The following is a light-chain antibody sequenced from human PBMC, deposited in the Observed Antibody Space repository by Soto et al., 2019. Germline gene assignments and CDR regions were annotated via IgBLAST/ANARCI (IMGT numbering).Light chain of an antibody. Sequence: DIQLTQSPSFLSASVGDRVTITCRASQGISRYLAWYQQKPGKAPKLLIYAATTLQSGVPSRFSGSGSGTEFTLTISSLQPEDCATYYCQQLNSYPYTVGQGTKLEIK. CDR3: QQLNSYPYT. V-gene: IGKV1-9*01. J-gene: IGKJ2*01. CDR2: AAT. CDR1: QGISRY.